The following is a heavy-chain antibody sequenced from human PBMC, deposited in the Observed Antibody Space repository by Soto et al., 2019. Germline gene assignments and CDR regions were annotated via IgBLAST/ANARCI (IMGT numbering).Heavy chain of an antibody. Sequence: EVQLVESGGGLVKPGGSLRLSCAASGFTFSSYSMNWVRQAPGKGLEWVSSISSSSSYIYYAASVKGRFTISRANAKNSLYHQMNRLRAAATAVYYCARPPGFLGCCSGTSCPSGMGVCGKGNTVTVSS. CDR1: GFTFSSYS. J-gene: IGHJ6*01. CDR3: ARPPGFLGCCSGTSCPSGMGV. CDR2: ISSSSSYI. D-gene: IGHD2-2*01. V-gene: IGHV3-21*03.